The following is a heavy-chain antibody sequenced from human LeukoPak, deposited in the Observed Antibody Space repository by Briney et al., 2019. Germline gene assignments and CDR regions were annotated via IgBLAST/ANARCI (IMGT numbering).Heavy chain of an antibody. CDR1: GYTFTSYG. Sequence: ASVKVSCKASGYTFTSYGISWVRQAPGQGLEWMGWISAYNGNTNYAQKLQGRVTMTTDTSTSTAYMELRSLRSDDTAVYYCARDRSYCSSTRCFDPWGQGTLVTVSS. J-gene: IGHJ5*02. V-gene: IGHV1-18*01. CDR2: ISAYNGNT. D-gene: IGHD2-2*01. CDR3: ARDRSYCSSTRCFDP.